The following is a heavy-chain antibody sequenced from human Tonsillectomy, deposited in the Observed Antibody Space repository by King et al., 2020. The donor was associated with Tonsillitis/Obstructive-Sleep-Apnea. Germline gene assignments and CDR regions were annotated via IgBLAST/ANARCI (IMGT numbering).Heavy chain of an antibody. CDR3: ARPSYGSGVYYYFYMDV. Sequence: VQLVESGGGLVKPGGSLRLSCAASGFSFSAYAITWVRRAPGKGLEWVSSISGDGWYIYYAASVRGRCTISRDNATNSLYLQMDSLRAEDTAVYYCARPSYGSGVYYYFYMDVWGKGTTVAVS. J-gene: IGHJ6*03. CDR2: ISGDGWYI. V-gene: IGHV3-21*01. D-gene: IGHD3-10*01. CDR1: GFSFSAYA.